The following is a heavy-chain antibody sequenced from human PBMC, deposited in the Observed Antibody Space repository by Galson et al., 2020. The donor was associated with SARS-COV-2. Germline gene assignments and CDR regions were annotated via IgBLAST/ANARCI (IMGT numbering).Heavy chain of an antibody. Sequence: GESLKISCAASGFTFSSSGMHWVRQAPGKGLEWVALIWYDGSYKYYADSVKGRFTISRDNSKKTLYLQMKSLRAEDTAVYYCARDPDKDTAMVSWGQGTLVTGSS. CDR1: GFTFSSSG. CDR2: IWYDGSYK. D-gene: IGHD5-18*01. V-gene: IGHV3-33*01. J-gene: IGHJ4*02. CDR3: ARDPDKDTAMVS.